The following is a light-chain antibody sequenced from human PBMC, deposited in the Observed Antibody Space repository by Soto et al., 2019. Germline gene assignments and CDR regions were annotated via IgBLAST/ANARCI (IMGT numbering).Light chain of an antibody. J-gene: IGLJ1*01. CDR1: SSDVGGYNY. Sequence: QSALTQPPSASGSPGQSVTISCTGTSSDVGGYNYVSWYQQHPGKAPKLMIYEVTKRPSGVPDRFSGSKSGNTASLTVSGLHAEDEADYCCSSYAGSNDFVFGTGTKLTVL. V-gene: IGLV2-8*01. CDR3: SSYAGSNDFV. CDR2: EVT.